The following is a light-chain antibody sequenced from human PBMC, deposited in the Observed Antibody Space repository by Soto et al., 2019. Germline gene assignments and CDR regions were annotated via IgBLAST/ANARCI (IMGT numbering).Light chain of an antibody. Sequence: DIQMTQSPSTLSASVGDRVTLTCRASQSLGRWLAWYQQKPGRAPELLIHEASSLESGVPSRFSGSGFGTDFTLTISTLQPDDFATYYCQQYNSLPYTFGQGTKLEIK. CDR2: EAS. J-gene: IGKJ2*01. V-gene: IGKV1-5*03. CDR1: QSLGRW. CDR3: QQYNSLPYT.